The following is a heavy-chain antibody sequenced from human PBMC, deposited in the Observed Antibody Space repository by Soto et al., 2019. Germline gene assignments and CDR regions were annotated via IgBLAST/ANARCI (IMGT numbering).Heavy chain of an antibody. CDR2: IYPGDSDT. CDR1: GYSFTSYW. D-gene: IGHD3-3*01. Sequence: GESLKISCKGSGYSFTSYWIGWVRQMPGKGLEWMGIIYPGDSDTRYSPSFQGQATISADKSISTAYLQWSSLKASDTAMYYCARQGRITIFGVVINYFDYWGQGTLVTVSS. J-gene: IGHJ4*02. V-gene: IGHV5-51*01. CDR3: ARQGRITIFGVVINYFDY.